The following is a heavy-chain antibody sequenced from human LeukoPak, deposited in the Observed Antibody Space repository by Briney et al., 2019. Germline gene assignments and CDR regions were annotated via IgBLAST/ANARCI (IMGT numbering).Heavy chain of an antibody. CDR3: ARDCSSTSCYTFGAFDI. Sequence: PSETLSLTCTVSGGSVSSGSYYWSWIRQPPGKGLEWIGYIYYSGSTNYNPSLKSRVTLSVDTSKNQFSLKLSSVTAADTAVYYCARDCSSTSCYTFGAFDIWGQGTMVTVSS. CDR2: IYYSGST. V-gene: IGHV4-61*01. J-gene: IGHJ3*02. D-gene: IGHD2-2*02. CDR1: GGSVSSGSYY.